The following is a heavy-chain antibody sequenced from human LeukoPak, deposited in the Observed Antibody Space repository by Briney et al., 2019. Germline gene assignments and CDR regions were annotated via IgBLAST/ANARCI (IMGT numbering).Heavy chain of an antibody. CDR2: IGQGGSHV. Sequence: GGSLRLSCVASGFAFSTNWMNWVRQAPGEGLEWVANIGQGGSHVNYADSVKGRFSISRDNARNSLFLQLNNLRAEDTAVYYCASSNLKHWRQGTLVSVSS. V-gene: IGHV3-7*01. J-gene: IGHJ1*01. CDR1: GFAFSTNW. CDR3: ASSNLKH.